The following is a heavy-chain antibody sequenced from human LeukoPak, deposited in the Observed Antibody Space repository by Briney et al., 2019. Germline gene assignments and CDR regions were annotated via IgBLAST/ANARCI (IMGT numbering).Heavy chain of an antibody. Sequence: PGGSLRLSCAASGFTFSSYAMSWVRQAPGKGLEWVSAISGSGGSTYYADSVKGRFTTSRDNSKNTLYLQMNSLRAEDTAVYYCAKILRCCSGGSCYPLETNWGQGTLVPSPQ. V-gene: IGHV3-23*01. D-gene: IGHD2-15*01. J-gene: IGHJ4*02. CDR3: AKILRCCSGGSCYPLETN. CDR1: GFTFSSYA. CDR2: ISGSGGST.